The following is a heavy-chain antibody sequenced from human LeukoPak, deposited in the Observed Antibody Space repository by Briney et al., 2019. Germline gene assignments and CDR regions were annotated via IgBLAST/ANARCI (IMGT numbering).Heavy chain of an antibody. CDR3: ARVSGYSGTWYVDY. CDR2: IWYDGSNK. J-gene: IGHJ4*02. V-gene: IGHV3-33*08. CDR1: GFTFSSDA. D-gene: IGHD6-13*01. Sequence: GGSLRLSCAASGFTFSSDAMGWVRQAPGKGREWVASIWYDGSNKYYADFVKGRFTTSRDNSTNTLYLQMNSLRADDTAVYYCARVSGYSGTWYVDYWGQGTLVTVSS.